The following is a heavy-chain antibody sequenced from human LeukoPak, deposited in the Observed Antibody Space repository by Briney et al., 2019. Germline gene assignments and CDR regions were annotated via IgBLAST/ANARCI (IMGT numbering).Heavy chain of an antibody. Sequence: ASVKVSCKASGYTFTSYDINWVRQATGQGLEWMGWMNPNSGNTGYAQKFQGRVTMTRNTSISTAYMELSSLRSEDTAVYYCARDNSGHDAFDIWGQGTMVTVSS. CDR1: GYTFTSYD. D-gene: IGHD2/OR15-2a*01. J-gene: IGHJ3*02. CDR3: ARDNSGHDAFDI. V-gene: IGHV1-8*01. CDR2: MNPNSGNT.